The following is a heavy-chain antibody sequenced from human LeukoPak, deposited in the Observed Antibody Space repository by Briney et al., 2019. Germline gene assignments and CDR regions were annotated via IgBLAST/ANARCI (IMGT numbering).Heavy chain of an antibody. Sequence: GGSLRLSCAASGFTVSSNYMSWGRQAPGKGLEWVSVIYSGGSTYYAASVKGRFTISRDNAKNSLYLQMNSLRAEDTAVYHCAREIRTTLYRYYYMDVWGKGTTVTASS. D-gene: IGHD3-16*02. CDR1: GFTVSSNY. V-gene: IGHV3-53*01. CDR3: AREIRTTLYRYYYMDV. CDR2: IYSGGST. J-gene: IGHJ6*03.